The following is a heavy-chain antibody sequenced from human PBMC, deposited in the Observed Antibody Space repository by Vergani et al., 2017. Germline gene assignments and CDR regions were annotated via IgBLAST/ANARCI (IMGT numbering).Heavy chain of an antibody. V-gene: IGHV4-61*01. CDR2: IYYSGST. CDR1: GGSVSSGSYY. D-gene: IGHD4-23*01. Sequence: QVQLQESGPGLVKPSETLSLTCTVSGGSVSSGSYYWSWIRQPPGKGLEWIGYIYYSGSTNYNPSLRGRVTLPVDTSKNQFSLKMSSVTAADTAVYYCARVGSATTVVTPGGNYYYYCMDVWGQGTTVTVSS. J-gene: IGHJ6*02. CDR3: ARVGSATTVVTPGGNYYYYCMDV.